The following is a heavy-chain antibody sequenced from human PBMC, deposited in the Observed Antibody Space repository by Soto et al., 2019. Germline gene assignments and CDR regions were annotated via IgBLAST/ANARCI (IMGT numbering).Heavy chain of an antibody. CDR1: GGSIRSSSYY. V-gene: IGHV4-39*01. D-gene: IGHD2-2*01. CDR3: ARLKYQLVSDYGQGRFRANYHYCYGTEV. Sequence: SETRSLTCTVSGGSIRSSSYYWGWILQPPGKGLEWIGSIYFSVSTYYNPSLKRRVTRSVDTSKNQFSLKLSSVTAADTAVYYCARLKYQLVSDYGQGRFRANYHYCYGTEVWGQGTTVSVSS. CDR2: IYFSVST. J-gene: IGHJ6*02.